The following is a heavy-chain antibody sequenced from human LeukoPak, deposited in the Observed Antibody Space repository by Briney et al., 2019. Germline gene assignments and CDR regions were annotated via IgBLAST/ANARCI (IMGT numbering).Heavy chain of an antibody. CDR1: GGSISGYY. Sequence: SETLSLTCTVSGGSISGYYWSWIRQPPGKGLEWIGYIYYSGSTNYNPSLKSRVTISVDTSKNQFSLKLSSVTAADTAVYYCARLPILSTAPFYYYYYGMDVWGQGTTVTVSS. CDR3: ARLPILSTAPFYYYYYGMDV. D-gene: IGHD2-21*01. V-gene: IGHV4-59*08. J-gene: IGHJ6*02. CDR2: IYYSGST.